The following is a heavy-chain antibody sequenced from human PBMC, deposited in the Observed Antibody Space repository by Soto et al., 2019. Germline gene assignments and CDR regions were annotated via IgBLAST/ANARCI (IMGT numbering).Heavy chain of an antibody. V-gene: IGHV3-23*01. Sequence: GGSLRLSCAASGFTFSSYAMSWVRQAPGKGLEWVSAISGSGGSTYYADSVKGRFTISRDNSKNTLYLQMNSLRAEDAEVYSWANPPPIIRGVLLTAFDYWGQGTLVTVSS. CDR1: GFTFSSYA. D-gene: IGHD3-10*01. CDR3: ANPPPIIRGVLLTAFDY. CDR2: ISGSGGST. J-gene: IGHJ4*02.